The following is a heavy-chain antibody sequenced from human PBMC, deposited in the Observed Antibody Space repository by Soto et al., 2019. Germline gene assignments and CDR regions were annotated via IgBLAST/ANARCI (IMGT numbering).Heavy chain of an antibody. J-gene: IGHJ4*02. CDR1: GFTFSSYD. V-gene: IGHV3-13*01. CDR3: ASGGWGSSWYEGGSRIDY. CDR2: IGAAGDT. Sequence: EVQLVESGGGLVQPGGSLRLSCAASGFTFSSYDMHWVRQVTGKGLEWVSAIGAAGDTYYPDSVKGRFTISRENAKNYSYLQMNSLRAEDTAVYYCASGGWGSSWYEGGSRIDYWGQGTLVTVSS. D-gene: IGHD6-13*01.